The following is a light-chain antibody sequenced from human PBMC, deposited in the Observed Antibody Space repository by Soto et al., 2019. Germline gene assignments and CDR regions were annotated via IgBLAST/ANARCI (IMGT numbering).Light chain of an antibody. CDR3: QHYGSSPFT. Sequence: EIVLTQSPGTLSLSPGERATLSCRASQSVSSSYLAWYQQKPGQAPRLLIYGASSRATGIPDRFSGSGSGTDFTLTISRLEPEDFAVHYCQHYGSSPFTFGGGTRVEIK. J-gene: IGKJ4*01. CDR2: GAS. V-gene: IGKV3-20*01. CDR1: QSVSSSY.